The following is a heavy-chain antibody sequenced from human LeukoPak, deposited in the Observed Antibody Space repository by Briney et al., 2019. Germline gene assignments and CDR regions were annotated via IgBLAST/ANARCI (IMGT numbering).Heavy chain of an antibody. J-gene: IGHJ4*02. V-gene: IGHV3-74*01. CDR1: GFTFGSYW. CDR2: INSDGSST. Sequence: GGSLRLSCAASGFTFGSYWIHWVRQAPGKGLVWVSRINSDGSSTTYADSVKGRFTISRDNAKNTLYLQMNSLRAEDTAVYYCARVAGSYAAPDYWGQGTLVTVSS. CDR3: ARVAGSYAAPDY. D-gene: IGHD3-16*01.